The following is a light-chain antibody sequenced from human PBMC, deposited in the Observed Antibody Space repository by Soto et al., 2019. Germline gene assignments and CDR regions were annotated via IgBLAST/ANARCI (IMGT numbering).Light chain of an antibody. CDR3: QYGNSLPCT. CDR2: DVS. V-gene: IGKV2-30*02. CDR1: QSLVHSHGIAY. Sequence: DVVMTQSPLSLPVTLGQPASISCRSNQSLVHSHGIAYLAWHQQKPGQTPRLLIYDVSSRVDSMLDTFSGSRSGRDFTPTISRLEQAEYVVFYCQQYGNSLPCTFGQGTKVEI. J-gene: IGKJ1*01.